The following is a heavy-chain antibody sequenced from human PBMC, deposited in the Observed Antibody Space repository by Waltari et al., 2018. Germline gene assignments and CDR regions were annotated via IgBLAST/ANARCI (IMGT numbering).Heavy chain of an antibody. Sequence: EVQLVESGGGLVQPGGSLRLSCAASGFTFSDHYMDWVRQAPGKGLEWVGRTRNKANSYTTEYAASVKGRFTISRDDSKNSLYLQMNSLKTEDTAVYYCVPGIAAAGTPWGQGTLVTVSS. CDR2: TRNKANSYTT. CDR1: GFTFSDHY. D-gene: IGHD6-13*01. CDR3: VPGIAAAGTP. V-gene: IGHV3-72*01. J-gene: IGHJ5*02.